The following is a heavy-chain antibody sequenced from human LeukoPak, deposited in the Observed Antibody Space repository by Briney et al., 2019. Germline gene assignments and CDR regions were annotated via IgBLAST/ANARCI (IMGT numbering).Heavy chain of an antibody. D-gene: IGHD4-17*01. CDR1: GGTFISYA. Sequence: GSSVTVSCKASGGTFISYAISWVRQAPGQGLEWMGGIIPIFGTANYAQKFQGRVTITADESTSTAYMELSSLRSEDTAVYYCARDRIVVGTTEARFANWGQGTLVTVSS. J-gene: IGHJ5*02. CDR2: IIPIFGTA. CDR3: ARDRIVVGTTEARFAN. V-gene: IGHV1-69*01.